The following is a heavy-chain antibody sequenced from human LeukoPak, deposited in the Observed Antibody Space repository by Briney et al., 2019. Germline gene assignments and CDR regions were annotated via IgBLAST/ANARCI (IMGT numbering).Heavy chain of an antibody. CDR3: TRSVDTAMVWGLERRKGSLENWFDP. CDR1: GFTFSGSA. CDR2: VRSKANSYAT. J-gene: IGHJ5*02. Sequence: PGGSLRLSCAASGFTFSGSAMHWVRQASGKGLEWVGRVRSKANSYATVYAASVKGRFTISRDDSKNTAYLQMNSLRIEDTAVYYCTRSVDTAMVWGLERRKGSLENWFDPWGQGTLVTVSS. V-gene: IGHV3-73*01. D-gene: IGHD5-18*01.